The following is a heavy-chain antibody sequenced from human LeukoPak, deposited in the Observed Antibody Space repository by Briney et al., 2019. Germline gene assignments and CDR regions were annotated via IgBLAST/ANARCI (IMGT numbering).Heavy chain of an antibody. J-gene: IGHJ4*02. CDR3: SRGLHYYGSGNLDY. V-gene: IGHV3-49*04. CDR1: GFTFGDYA. Sequence: PGGSLRLSCTASGFTFGDYAMSWVRQAPGKGLEWVGFIRSKAYGGTTEYAASVKGRFTISRDDSKSIAYLQMNSLKTEGTAVYYCSRGLHYYGSGNLDYWGQGTLVTVPS. D-gene: IGHD3-10*01. CDR2: IRSKAYGGTT.